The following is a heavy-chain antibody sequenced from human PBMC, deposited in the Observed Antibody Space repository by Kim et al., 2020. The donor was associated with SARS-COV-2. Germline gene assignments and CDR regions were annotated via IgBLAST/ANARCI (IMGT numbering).Heavy chain of an antibody. D-gene: IGHD2-2*01. Sequence: STSYAQKFQGRVTMTRDTSTSTVYMELSSLRSEDTAVYYCARDWMGYVDYWGQGTLVTVSS. J-gene: IGHJ4*02. V-gene: IGHV1-46*01. CDR2: ST. CDR3: ARDWMGYVDY.